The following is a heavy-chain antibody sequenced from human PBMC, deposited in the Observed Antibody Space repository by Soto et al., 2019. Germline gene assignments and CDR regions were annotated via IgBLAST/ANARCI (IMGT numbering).Heavy chain of an antibody. CDR2: IYGGGST. J-gene: IGHJ5*02. D-gene: IGHD1-26*01. V-gene: IGHV3-66*01. Sequence: EVQLVESGGGLVQPGGSLRLSCAASGFTVSSTYMTWVRQAPGKGLEWVSVIYGGGSTYYADSVKGRFTISRDTSKNTXYLQMSSLRAEDTALYYCTRGSLPLMGSGAYGFNPWGQGTLVTVSS. CDR1: GFTVSSTY. CDR3: TRGSLPLMGSGAYGFNP.